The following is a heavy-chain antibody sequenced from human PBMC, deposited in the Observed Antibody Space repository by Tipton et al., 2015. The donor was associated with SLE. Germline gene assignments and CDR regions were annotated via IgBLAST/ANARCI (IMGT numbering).Heavy chain of an antibody. J-gene: IGHJ4*02. Sequence: TLSLTCTVSGGSVSSGTYYWSWIRQHPGKGLEWIGYIYYSGSTYYNPSLKSRVTISVDTSKNQFSLKLSSVTAADTAVDYCARDGAGDYDSSGYLDYWVQVTLVTVSS. V-gene: IGHV4-31*03. CDR1: GGSVSSGTYY. CDR2: IYYSGST. CDR3: ARDGAGDYDSSGYLDY. D-gene: IGHD3-22*01.